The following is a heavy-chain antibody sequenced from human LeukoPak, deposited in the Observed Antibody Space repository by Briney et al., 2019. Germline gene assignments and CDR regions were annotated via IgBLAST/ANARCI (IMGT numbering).Heavy chain of an antibody. D-gene: IGHD3-22*01. CDR2: IYYSGST. J-gene: IGHJ6*02. CDR3: ARRTYYDSSGGYGMDV. CDR1: GGSISSYY. Sequence: PSETLSITRTVSGGSISSYYWSWIRQPPGKGLEWIGYIYYSGSTNYNPSLKSRVTISVDTSKNQFSLKLSSVTAADTAVYYCARRTYYDSSGGYGMDVWGQGTTVTVSS. V-gene: IGHV4-59*08.